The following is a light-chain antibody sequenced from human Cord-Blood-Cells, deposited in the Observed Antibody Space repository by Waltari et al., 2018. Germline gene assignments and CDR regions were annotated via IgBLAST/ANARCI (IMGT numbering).Light chain of an antibody. CDR3: QQSYSTPRA. J-gene: IGKJ3*01. CDR1: QSISSY. Sequence: DIQMTQSPSSLSASVGDRVTITCRASQSISSYLNWYQQKPGKAPKLLIYAASRLQSGVPSRFSGGGSGADFALTISSRQPEDLATYYSQQSYSTPRAFGPGTKVDI. V-gene: IGKV1-39*01. CDR2: AAS.